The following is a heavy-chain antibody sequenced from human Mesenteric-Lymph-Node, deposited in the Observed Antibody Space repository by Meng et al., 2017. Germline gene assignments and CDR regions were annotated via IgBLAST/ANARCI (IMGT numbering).Heavy chain of an antibody. CDR3: TRDGRVAVPGGYDAFDF. J-gene: IGHJ3*01. CDR2: SRNKDKRYST. V-gene: IGHV3-72*01. D-gene: IGHD3/OR15-3a*01. CDR1: GFTFSDHY. Sequence: GESLKISCAASGFTFSDHYIDWVRQAPGRGLEWVGRSRNKDKRYSTEYAASVKGRFTISRDDSKNTVNLQMNSLKTEDTAVYYCTRDGRVAVPGGYDAFDFWGQGTMVTVSS.